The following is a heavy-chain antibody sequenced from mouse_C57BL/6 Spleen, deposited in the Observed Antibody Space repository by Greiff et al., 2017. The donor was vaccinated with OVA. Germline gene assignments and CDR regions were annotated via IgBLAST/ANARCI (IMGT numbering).Heavy chain of an antibody. CDR1: GFTFSSYA. J-gene: IGHJ3*01. CDR3: GLYEGLAY. D-gene: IGHD6-1*01. Sequence: EVQRVESGGGLVKPGGSLKLSCAASGFTFSSYAMSWVRQTPEKRLEWVATISDGGSYTYYPDNVKGRFTVSRDNAKNNLYLQMSHLKSEDTAMYYCGLYEGLAYWGQGTLVTVSA. CDR2: ISDGGSYT. V-gene: IGHV5-4*01.